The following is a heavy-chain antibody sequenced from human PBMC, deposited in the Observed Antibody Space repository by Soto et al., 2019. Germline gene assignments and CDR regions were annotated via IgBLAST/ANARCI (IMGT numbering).Heavy chain of an antibody. CDR3: AKGFRRYYYFDY. J-gene: IGHJ4*01. V-gene: IGHV3-23*01. Sequence: GGSLRLSCAASGFTFSSYAMSWVRQAPGKGLEWVSAISGSGGSTYYADSVKGRFTITRDNSKTTLYLQMNSLRAEDTAVYYCAKGFRRYYYFDYWGHGTLVTVSS. CDR1: GFTFSSYA. D-gene: IGHD1-26*01. CDR2: ISGSGGST.